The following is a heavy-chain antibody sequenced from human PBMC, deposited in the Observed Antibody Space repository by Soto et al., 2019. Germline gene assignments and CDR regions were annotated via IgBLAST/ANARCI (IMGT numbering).Heavy chain of an antibody. CDR1: GFTFSSYS. V-gene: IGHV3-21*04. D-gene: IGHD4-4*01. Sequence: GGSLRLSCAASGFTFSSYSMNWVRQAPGKGLEWVSSINSRSSYTYYADSVKGRFTISRDNSKNTLYLQMNSLRAEDTAVYYCAKDVSVTTGGYYYYGMDVWGQGTTVTVSS. J-gene: IGHJ6*02. CDR3: AKDVSVTTGGYYYYGMDV. CDR2: INSRSSYT.